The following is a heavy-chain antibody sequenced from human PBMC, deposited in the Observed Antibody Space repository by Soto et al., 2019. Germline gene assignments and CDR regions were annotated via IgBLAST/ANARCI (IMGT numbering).Heavy chain of an antibody. D-gene: IGHD5-12*01. J-gene: IGHJ4*02. CDR1: DGSISPYY. Sequence: PSETLSLTCIVSDGSISPYYLSWIRQPPGKGLEWIGYIYYAGTTTYNPSLKSRVSISVDTSKNEVSLKLTSVTAADTAVYYCARLGGFYQALDSWGQGTVVT. CDR2: IYYAGTT. CDR3: ARLGGFYQALDS. V-gene: IGHV4-59*08.